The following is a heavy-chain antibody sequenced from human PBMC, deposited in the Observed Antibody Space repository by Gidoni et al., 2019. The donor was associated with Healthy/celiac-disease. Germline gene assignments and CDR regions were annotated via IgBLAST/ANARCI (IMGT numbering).Heavy chain of an antibody. Sequence: QVQLVQSGAEVKKPGSSVKVSCQASGGTFSSYTISWVRQAPGQGLEWMGRIIPILGIANYAQKFQGRVTITADKSTSTAYMELSSLRSEDTAVYYCARPRKILYCGGDCYSSYYGMDVWGQGTTVTVSS. CDR2: IIPILGIA. J-gene: IGHJ6*02. V-gene: IGHV1-69*02. CDR1: GGTFSSYT. CDR3: ARPRKILYCGGDCYSSYYGMDV. D-gene: IGHD2-21*02.